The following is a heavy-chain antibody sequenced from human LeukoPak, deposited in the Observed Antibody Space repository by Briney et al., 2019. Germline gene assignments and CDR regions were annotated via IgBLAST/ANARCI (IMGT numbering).Heavy chain of an antibody. CDR1: GYTFTGYY. Sequence: GASVKVSCKASGYTFTGYYMHWVRQAPGQGLEWMGWINPNSGGTNYAQKFQGRVTMTRDTSISTAYMELSRLRSDDTAVYYCARVGLRNCTNGVCYDYYFDYWGQGTLVTVFS. CDR2: INPNSGGT. D-gene: IGHD2-8*01. CDR3: ARVGLRNCTNGVCYDYYFDY. J-gene: IGHJ4*02. V-gene: IGHV1-2*02.